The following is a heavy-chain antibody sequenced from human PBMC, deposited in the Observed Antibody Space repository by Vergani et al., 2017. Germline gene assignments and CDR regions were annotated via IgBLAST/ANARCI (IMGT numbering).Heavy chain of an antibody. D-gene: IGHD3-10*01. CDR1: GFSFNSYW. Sequence: DVHLAESGGGFFQPGGSLRLSCSASGFSFNSYWMHWVRQVPGKGLLWVSRIKSDGSITAYADSVKGRFTISRDNAQNTLYLQMNSLRVEDTGVYYCVRDRYYLGSGSYPYFYYYGLDVWGQGTAVTVSS. V-gene: IGHV3-74*03. CDR2: IKSDGSIT. J-gene: IGHJ6*02. CDR3: VRDRYYLGSGSYPYFYYYGLDV.